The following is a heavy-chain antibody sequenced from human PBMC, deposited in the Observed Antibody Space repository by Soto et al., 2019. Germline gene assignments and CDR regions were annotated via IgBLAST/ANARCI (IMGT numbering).Heavy chain of an antibody. CDR2: INAGNGNT. CDR1: GYTFTSYA. D-gene: IGHD3-22*01. Sequence: ASVKVSCKASGYTFTSYAMHWVRQAPGQRLEWMGWINAGNGNTKYSQKFQGRVTITRDTSASTAYMELSSLRSEDTAVYYCAREGYSSGYYYYYGMDVWGQGTTVTVSS. J-gene: IGHJ6*02. CDR3: AREGYSSGYYYYYGMDV. V-gene: IGHV1-3*01.